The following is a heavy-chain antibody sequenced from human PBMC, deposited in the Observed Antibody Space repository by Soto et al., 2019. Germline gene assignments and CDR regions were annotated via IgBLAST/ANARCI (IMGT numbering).Heavy chain of an antibody. CDR2: IYSGGST. CDR1: GFTVSSNY. Sequence: GGSLRLSCAASGFTVSSNYMSWVRQAPGKGLEWVSVIYSGGSTYYADSVKGRFTISRDNSKNTLYLQMNSLRAEDTALYYCARDSPVGYCSGGSCYPAGFDIWGQGTMVTVSS. V-gene: IGHV3-53*01. CDR3: ARDSPVGYCSGGSCYPAGFDI. J-gene: IGHJ3*02. D-gene: IGHD2-15*01.